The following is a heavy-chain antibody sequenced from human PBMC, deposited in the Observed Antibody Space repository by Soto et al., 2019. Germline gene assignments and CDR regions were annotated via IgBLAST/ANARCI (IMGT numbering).Heavy chain of an antibody. J-gene: IGHJ5*02. Sequence: GGSLRLSCAASGVTFSSYSMNWVRQAPGKGLEWVSPISSSSSYIYYADSVKGRFTISRDNAKNSLYLQMNSLRAEDTAVYYCARDIVVVPAAATKNWFDPWGQGTLVTVSS. CDR2: ISSSSSYI. CDR1: GVTFSSYS. V-gene: IGHV3-21*01. CDR3: ARDIVVVPAAATKNWFDP. D-gene: IGHD2-2*01.